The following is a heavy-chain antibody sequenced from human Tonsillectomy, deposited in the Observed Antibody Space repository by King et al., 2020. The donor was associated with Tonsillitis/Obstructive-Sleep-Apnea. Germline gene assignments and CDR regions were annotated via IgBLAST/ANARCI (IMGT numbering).Heavy chain of an antibody. CDR1: GFTFSNYA. V-gene: IGHV3-23*04. D-gene: IGHD6-6*01. Sequence: VQLVESGGGLVQPGGSLRLSCAASGFTFSNYAMSWVRQAPGKGLEWVSAISGSGGRTYYADSVKGRFTISRDNSKNMLYLQMNTLRAEDTAVYYCAKGVGIIAARSFFDYWGQGTLVTVSS. CDR2: ISGSGGRT. J-gene: IGHJ4*02. CDR3: AKGVGIIAARSFFDY.